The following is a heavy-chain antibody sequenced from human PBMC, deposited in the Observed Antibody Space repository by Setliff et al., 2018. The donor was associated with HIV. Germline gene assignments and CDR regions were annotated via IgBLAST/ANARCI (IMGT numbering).Heavy chain of an antibody. J-gene: IGHJ6*02. D-gene: IGHD1-26*01. CDR1: GFTFSSYS. V-gene: IGHV3-21*03. CDR2: ISSSSSYI. Sequence: PGGSLRLSCAASGFTFSSYSMNWVRQAPGKGLEWVSSISSSSSYIYYADSVKGRFTISRDNAKNSLYLQMNSLRAEDTAVYYCARDTAELLGLYYYYGMDVWGQGTTVTVS. CDR3: ARDTAELLGLYYYYGMDV.